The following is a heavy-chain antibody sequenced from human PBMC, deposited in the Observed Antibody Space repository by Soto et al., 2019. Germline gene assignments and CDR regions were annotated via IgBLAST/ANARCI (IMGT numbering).Heavy chain of an antibody. J-gene: IGHJ6*02. V-gene: IGHV3-21*01. Sequence: PGGSLRLSCAASGFTFSSYSMNWVRQAPGKGLEWVSSISSSSSYIYYADSVKGRFTISRDNAKNSLYLQMNSLRAEDTAVYYCARDKHPTGDTAMVGRDYYYYGMGVWGQGTTVTVSS. CDR1: GFTFSSYS. CDR3: ARDKHPTGDTAMVGRDYYYYGMGV. CDR2: ISSSSSYI. D-gene: IGHD5-18*01.